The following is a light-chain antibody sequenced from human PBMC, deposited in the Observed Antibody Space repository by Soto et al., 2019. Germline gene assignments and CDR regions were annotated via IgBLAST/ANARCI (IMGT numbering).Light chain of an antibody. Sequence: QSVLTQPASVSGSPGQSITISCTGTNGDVGNYNYVSWYQHHPGKAPKLMIYHVSYRPSGVSNRFSASKPGNTASLTISGLQAEDEADYYCCSYTTSTTYVFGTGTKV. CDR1: NGDVGNYNY. J-gene: IGLJ1*01. V-gene: IGLV2-14*03. CDR2: HVS. CDR3: CSYTTSTTYV.